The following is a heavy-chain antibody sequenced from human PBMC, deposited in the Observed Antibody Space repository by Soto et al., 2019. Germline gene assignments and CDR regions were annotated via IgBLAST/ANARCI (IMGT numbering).Heavy chain of an antibody. D-gene: IGHD4-17*01. V-gene: IGHV3-74*01. CDR1: GFTFSSYW. CDR3: ARDTTSTTVTTYFDY. Sequence: GGSLRLSCAASGFTFSSYWMHWVRQAPGKGLVWVSRINSDGSSTSYADSVKGRFTISRDNAKNTLYLQMNSLRAEDTAVYYCARDTTSTTVTTYFDYWGQGTLVTVSS. CDR2: INSDGSST. J-gene: IGHJ4*02.